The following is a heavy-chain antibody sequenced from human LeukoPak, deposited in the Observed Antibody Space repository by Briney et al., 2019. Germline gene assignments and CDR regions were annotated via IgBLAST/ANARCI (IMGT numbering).Heavy chain of an antibody. CDR3: ARVRNSGGSSDFDY. Sequence: ASVKVSCKASGYTFTGYYMHWVRQAPGQGLEWMGWINPNSGGTNYAQKFQGRVTITRDTSISTAYMELSRLRSDDTAVYYCARVRNSGGSSDFDYWGQGTLVTVSS. CDR2: INPNSGGT. V-gene: IGHV1-2*02. J-gene: IGHJ4*02. D-gene: IGHD2-15*01. CDR1: GYTFTGYY.